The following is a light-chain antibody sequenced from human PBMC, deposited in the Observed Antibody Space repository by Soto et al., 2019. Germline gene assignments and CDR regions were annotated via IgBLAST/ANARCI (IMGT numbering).Light chain of an antibody. V-gene: IGKV2-30*01. CDR1: QSLVYSGGNTY. Sequence: DVVMTQSPLSLPVTLGQPASISCRSSQSLVYSGGNTYLNWFRQRPGQSPRRLIYKVSNRDSGVPDRFSGSGSDTDFTLKISRVEAEDVAVYYCMQGTHWPPTFGQGTKVEIK. J-gene: IGKJ1*01. CDR2: KVS. CDR3: MQGTHWPPT.